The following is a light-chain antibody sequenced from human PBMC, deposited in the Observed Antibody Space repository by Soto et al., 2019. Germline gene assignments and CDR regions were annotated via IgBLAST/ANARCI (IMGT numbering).Light chain of an antibody. J-gene: IGKJ5*01. V-gene: IGKV1-33*01. CDR2: DAS. Sequence: DSQMTQSPSSLSASVGDRVPITCQASQYISNYLNWYQQKPGKAPKLLIYDASNLETGVPSRFSGSGSGTDFTFTIRSLQAEDIAKYYCQQYDNLPFTFGQGTRLEIK. CDR3: QQYDNLPFT. CDR1: QYISNY.